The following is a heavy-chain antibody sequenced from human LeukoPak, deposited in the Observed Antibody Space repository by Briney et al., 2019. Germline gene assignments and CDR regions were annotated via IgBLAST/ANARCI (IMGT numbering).Heavy chain of an antibody. D-gene: IGHD3-22*01. J-gene: IGHJ4*02. CDR3: ARDIYDSGDFRGDF. Sequence: GGSLRLSCAASGFTFSSHSMNWVRQTPGMGLEWISYISSSSTIIHYADSVKGRFTISRDNSKNSLYLQMSSLRTEDTALYYCARDIYDSGDFRGDFWGQGTLVTVSS. V-gene: IGHV3-48*04. CDR2: ISSSSTII. CDR1: GFTFSSHS.